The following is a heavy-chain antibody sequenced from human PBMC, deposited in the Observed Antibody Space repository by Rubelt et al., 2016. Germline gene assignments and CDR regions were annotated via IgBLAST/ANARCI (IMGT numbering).Heavy chain of an antibody. J-gene: IGHJ4*02. CDR3: ARYYYDTSGYYHQD. CDR1: VDSFSGYY. Sequence: QEQLQQWGAELLKPSETLSLTCAVYVDSFSGYYWTWIRQSPGRGLEWIGEINHSGGTNYNPSLKSRVTILVDTSRNQFSLMLSSVTAADTARYYCARYYYDTSGYYHQDWGQGTLVTVSS. V-gene: IGHV4-34*01. D-gene: IGHD3-22*01. CDR2: INHSGGT.